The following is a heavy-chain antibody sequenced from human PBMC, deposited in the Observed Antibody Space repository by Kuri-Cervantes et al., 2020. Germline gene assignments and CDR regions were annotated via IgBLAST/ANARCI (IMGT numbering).Heavy chain of an antibody. Sequence: LSLTCAASGFTFSTYTMHWVRQAPGKGLEWVAVISYDGTNKYYADSVKGRFAISRDNSKNTLYVQMHSLRAGDTAVYYCARGNYSSSWYWYYYYYMDVWGKGTTVTVSS. J-gene: IGHJ6*03. D-gene: IGHD6-13*01. CDR2: ISYDGTNK. CDR3: ARGNYSSSWYWYYYYYMDV. V-gene: IGHV3-30*09. CDR1: GFTFSTYT.